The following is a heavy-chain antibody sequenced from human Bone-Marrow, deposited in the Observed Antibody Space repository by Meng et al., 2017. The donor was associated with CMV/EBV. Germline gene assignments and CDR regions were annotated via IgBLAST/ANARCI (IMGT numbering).Heavy chain of an antibody. CDR3: ARCSPFALGTGDWFDP. J-gene: IGHJ5*02. Sequence: SETLSLTCTVSGGSISSYYWSWIRQPPGKGLEWIGYIYYSGSTNYNPSLKSRVTISVDTSKTQFSLKLSSVTAADTAVYYCARCSPFALGTGDWFDPWGQGTLVTVSS. D-gene: IGHD7-27*01. CDR2: IYYSGST. CDR1: GGSISSYY. V-gene: IGHV4-59*01.